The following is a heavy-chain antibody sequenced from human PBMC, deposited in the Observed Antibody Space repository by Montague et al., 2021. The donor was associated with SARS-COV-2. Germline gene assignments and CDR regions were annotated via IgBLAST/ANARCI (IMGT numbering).Heavy chain of an antibody. Sequence: SETLSLTCTVSGGSISSSSYYWGWIHQPPGKGLEWIGSIYYSGSTYYNPSLKSRVTISVDTPKNQFSLKLSSVTAADTAVYYCVEIVGAADYWGQGTLVTVPS. CDR3: VEIVGAADY. CDR1: GGSISSSSYY. D-gene: IGHD1-26*01. V-gene: IGHV4-39*01. J-gene: IGHJ4*02. CDR2: IYYSGST.